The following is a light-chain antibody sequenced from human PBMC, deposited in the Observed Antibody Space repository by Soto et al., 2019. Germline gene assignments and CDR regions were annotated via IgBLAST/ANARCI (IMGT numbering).Light chain of an antibody. Sequence: EIVLTQSPGTLSLSPGGRATLSCRASQSVSSSYLAWYQQKPGQAPRLLIYGASSRATDIPDRFSGSGSGTDFTLTISRLEPEDFAVYYCQQYGSSPVTFGQGNKVEIK. J-gene: IGKJ1*01. CDR3: QQYGSSPVT. V-gene: IGKV3-20*01. CDR2: GAS. CDR1: QSVSSSY.